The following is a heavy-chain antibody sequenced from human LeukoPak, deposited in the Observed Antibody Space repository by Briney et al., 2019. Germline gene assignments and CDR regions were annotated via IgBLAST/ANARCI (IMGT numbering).Heavy chain of an antibody. CDR3: ARQSGYSYGYWFDY. CDR1: GASISSYY. V-gene: IGHV4-59*08. D-gene: IGHD5-18*01. CDR2: IYYSGST. Sequence: PSETLSLTCTVSGASISSYYWSWIRQPPGKGLEWIGYIYYSGSTNYNPSLKSRVTISVDTSKNQFSLNLSSVTAADTAVYYCARQSGYSYGYWFDYWGQGTLVTVSS. J-gene: IGHJ4*02.